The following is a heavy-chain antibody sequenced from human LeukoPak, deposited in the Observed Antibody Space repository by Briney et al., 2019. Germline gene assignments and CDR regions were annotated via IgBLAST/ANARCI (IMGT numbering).Heavy chain of an antibody. V-gene: IGHV4-39*02. J-gene: IGHJ5*02. D-gene: IGHD2-2*01. CDR3: ARETPAVRNNCFDP. CDR2: VSYSGTT. Sequence: SETLSLTCTVSGGSISSSTYYWGGVRQPPGKGLEWIGSVSYSGTTYYNTSLRSRVTISIDTSRNQFSLKVTSVTAADTAVYYCARETPAVRNNCFDPWGQGTLVTVSS. CDR1: GGSISSSTYY.